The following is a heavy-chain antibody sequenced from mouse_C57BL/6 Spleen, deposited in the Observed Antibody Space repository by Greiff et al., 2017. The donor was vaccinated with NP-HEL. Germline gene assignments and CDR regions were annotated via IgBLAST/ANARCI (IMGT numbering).Heavy chain of an antibody. CDR2: IDPEDGDT. CDR3: ARWCYGNFFDY. Sequence: EVQLQQSGAELVKPGASVKLSCTASGFNIKDYYMHWVKQRTEQGLEWIGRIDPEDGDTKYAPKFQGKADRTADTTSNTAYLQLSSLTSEDTAVYYCARWCYGNFFDYGGQGTTLAVSS. V-gene: IGHV14-2*01. CDR1: GFNIKDYY. D-gene: IGHD2-1*01. J-gene: IGHJ2*01.